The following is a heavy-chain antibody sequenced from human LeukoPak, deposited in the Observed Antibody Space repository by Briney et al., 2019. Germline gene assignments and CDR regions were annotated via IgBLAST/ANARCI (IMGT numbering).Heavy chain of an antibody. CDR1: GGSFSSYY. CDR3: ASLDY. CDR2: IYYNGNT. Sequence: SETLSLTCTVSGGSFSSYYWSWIRQPPGKGPEWIGYIYYNGNTNYNPSLKRRVTMSVDTSRNQFSLKLTSVTAADTAVYYCASLDYWGQGTLVTVPS. V-gene: IGHV4-59*01. J-gene: IGHJ4*02.